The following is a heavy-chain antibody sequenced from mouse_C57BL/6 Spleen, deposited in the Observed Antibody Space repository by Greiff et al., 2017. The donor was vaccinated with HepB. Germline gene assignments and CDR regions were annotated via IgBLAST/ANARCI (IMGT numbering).Heavy chain of an antibody. J-gene: IGHJ1*03. D-gene: IGHD4-1*01. Sequence: QVQLQQPGAELVRPGSSVKLSCKASGYTFTSYWMHWVKQRPIQGLEWIGNIDPSDSETHYNQKFKDKATLTVDKSSSTAYMQLSSLTSEDSAVYYCASNGDDWYFDVWGTGTTVTVSS. CDR1: GYTFTSYW. CDR3: ASNGDDWYFDV. V-gene: IGHV1-52*01. CDR2: IDPSDSET.